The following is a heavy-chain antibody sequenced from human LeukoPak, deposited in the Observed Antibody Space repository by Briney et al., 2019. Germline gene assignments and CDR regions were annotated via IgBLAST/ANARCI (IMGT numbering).Heavy chain of an antibody. CDR1: GGSFSGYY. J-gene: IGHJ4*02. CDR3: ARFPPVFDY. D-gene: IGHD1-14*01. Sequence: PSETLSLSCAVYGGSFSGYYWSWLRQPPGEGVEWSGEINHSGSTNYNPSLKSRVTISVDTSKNQFSLKLTSVTAADTTVYYCARFPPVFDYWGQGTLVIVSS. CDR2: INHSGST. V-gene: IGHV4-34*01.